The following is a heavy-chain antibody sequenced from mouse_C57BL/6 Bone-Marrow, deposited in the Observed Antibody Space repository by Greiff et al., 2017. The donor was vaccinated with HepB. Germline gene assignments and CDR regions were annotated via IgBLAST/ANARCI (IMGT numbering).Heavy chain of an antibody. Sequence: VQLQQSGPELVKPGASVKLSCKASGYTFTSYDINWVQQRPGQGLEWIGWIYPRDGSTKYNEKFKGKATLTVDTSSSTAYMELHSLTSEDSAVYFCARSYYGSSSGFAYWGQGTLVTVSA. CDR3: ARSYYGSSSGFAY. CDR1: GYTFTSYD. V-gene: IGHV1-85*01. D-gene: IGHD1-1*01. CDR2: IYPRDGST. J-gene: IGHJ3*01.